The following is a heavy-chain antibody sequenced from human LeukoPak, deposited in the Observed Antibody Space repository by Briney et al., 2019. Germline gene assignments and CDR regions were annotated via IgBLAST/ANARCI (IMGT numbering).Heavy chain of an antibody. CDR2: IIPILGIA. D-gene: IGHD4-17*01. CDR1: GGTFSSYA. J-gene: IGHJ6*03. CDR3: AKSGRGDYDNYYFYMDV. V-gene: IGHV1-69*04. Sequence: SVKVSCKASGGTFSSYAISWVRQAPGQGLEWMGRIIPILGIANYAQKFQGRVTITADKSTSTAYMELSSLRAEDAAVYYCAKSGRGDYDNYYFYMDVWGKGTTVTVSS.